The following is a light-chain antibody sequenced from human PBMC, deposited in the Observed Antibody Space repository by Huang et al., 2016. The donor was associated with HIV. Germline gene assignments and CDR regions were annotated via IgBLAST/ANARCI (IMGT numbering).Light chain of an antibody. CDR3: HQYAKSMAT. Sequence: VLTQSPVSVSLSLGDRLPVSCRASQSVDTSYLAWYQHKPGQSPRLRVYETSTRASGIPSRVSGSGSGRDFSLTISRLEPEDFGVYYCHQYAKSMATFGQGTKVDI. V-gene: IGKV3D-20*02. CDR1: QSVDTSY. J-gene: IGKJ1*01. CDR2: ETS.